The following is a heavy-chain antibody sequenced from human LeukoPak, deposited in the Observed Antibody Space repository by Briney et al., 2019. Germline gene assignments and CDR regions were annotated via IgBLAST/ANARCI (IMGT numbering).Heavy chain of an antibody. J-gene: IGHJ6*03. CDR1: GGSFSGHY. CDR3: ARGVEGVVVVPAASRTGYYYYYYMDV. CDR2: INHSGST. D-gene: IGHD2-2*01. V-gene: IGHV4-34*01. Sequence: TSETLSLTCAIYGGSFSGHYWSWIRQAPGKGLEWIGEINHSGSTNYNPSLKSRVAISVDTSKNQFSLKLTSVTAADTAVYYCARGVEGVVVVPAASRTGYYYYYYMDVCGKGTTVTISS.